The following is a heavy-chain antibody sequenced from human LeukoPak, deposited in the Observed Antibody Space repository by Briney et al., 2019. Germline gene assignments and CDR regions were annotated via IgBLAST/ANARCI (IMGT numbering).Heavy chain of an antibody. Sequence: SETLSLTCAVYGGSFSGYYWSWIRQPPGKGLEWIGEINHSGSTNYNPSLKSRVTISVDTSKNQFSPKLSSVTAADTAVYYCARDRKVVPAAIRHWYFDLWGRGTLVTVSS. CDR1: GGSFSGYY. CDR3: ARDRKVVPAAIRHWYFDL. D-gene: IGHD2-2*01. J-gene: IGHJ2*01. CDR2: INHSGST. V-gene: IGHV4-34*01.